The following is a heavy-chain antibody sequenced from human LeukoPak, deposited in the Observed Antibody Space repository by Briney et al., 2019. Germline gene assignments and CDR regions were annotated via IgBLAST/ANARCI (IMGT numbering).Heavy chain of an antibody. CDR2: INPNSGGT. D-gene: IGHD3-22*01. J-gene: IGHJ4*02. CDR3: ARDVPTYYYDSSGYADY. Sequence: ASVKVSCKASGYTFTGYYMHWVRQAPGQGLEWMGWINPNSGGTNYAQKFQGRVTMTRDTSISTAYMELRRLRSDDTAVYYCARDVPTYYYDSSGYADYWGQGTLVTVSS. V-gene: IGHV1-2*02. CDR1: GYTFTGYY.